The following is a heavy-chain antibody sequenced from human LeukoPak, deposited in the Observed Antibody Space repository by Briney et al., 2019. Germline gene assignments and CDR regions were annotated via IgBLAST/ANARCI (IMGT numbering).Heavy chain of an antibody. CDR3: ARVFSEDPGYSGYDYGY. Sequence: SVKVSRKASGGTFSSYAISWVRQAPGQGLEWMGRTIPIFGTANYAQKFQGRVTITADKSTSTAYMELSSLRSEDAAVYYCARVFSEDPGYSGYDYGYWGQGTLVTVSS. J-gene: IGHJ4*02. CDR1: GGTFSSYA. V-gene: IGHV1-69*06. CDR2: TIPIFGTA. D-gene: IGHD5-12*01.